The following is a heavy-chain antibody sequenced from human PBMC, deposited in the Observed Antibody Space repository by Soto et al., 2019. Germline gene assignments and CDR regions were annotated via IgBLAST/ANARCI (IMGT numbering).Heavy chain of an antibody. Sequence: PSETLSLTCTVSGGSVSSGSYYWSWIRQPPGKGLEWIGYIYYSGGTNYNPSLKSRVTISVDTSKNQFSLKLSSVTAADTAVYYCARDLLGGVAGDYYYYGMDVWGQGTTVTVSS. CDR2: IYYSGGT. V-gene: IGHV4-61*01. J-gene: IGHJ6*02. CDR1: GGSVSSGSYY. D-gene: IGHD6-19*01. CDR3: ARDLLGGVAGDYYYYGMDV.